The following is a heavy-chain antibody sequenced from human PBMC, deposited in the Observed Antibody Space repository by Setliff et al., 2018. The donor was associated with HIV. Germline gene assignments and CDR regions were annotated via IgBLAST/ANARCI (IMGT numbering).Heavy chain of an antibody. V-gene: IGHV3-48*02. CDR2: ISGTTNTI. Sequence: PGGSLRLSCVASGLTFKTAWMGWVRQAPGKGLEWISYISGTTNTIYYADSVKGRFTISRDNSKNSLYLQMSSLRDEDTAVYYCARDFRIIVPDVFDIWGRGTMVTVSS. CDR1: GLTFKTAW. J-gene: IGHJ3*02. CDR3: ARDFRIIVPDVFDI. D-gene: IGHD2-15*01.